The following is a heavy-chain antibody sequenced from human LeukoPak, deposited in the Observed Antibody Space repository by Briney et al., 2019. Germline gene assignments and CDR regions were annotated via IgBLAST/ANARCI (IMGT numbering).Heavy chain of an antibody. J-gene: IGHJ6*03. Sequence: GGSLRLSCTVSGFTVSSDSMSWIRQAPGKGLEWVSYISSSGSTIYYADSVKGRFTISRDNAKNSLYLQMNSLRAEDTAVYYCARDTPPTIFMDVWGKGTTVTVSS. CDR3: ARDTPPTIFMDV. CDR1: GFTVSSDS. D-gene: IGHD3-9*01. CDR2: ISSSGSTI. V-gene: IGHV3-11*04.